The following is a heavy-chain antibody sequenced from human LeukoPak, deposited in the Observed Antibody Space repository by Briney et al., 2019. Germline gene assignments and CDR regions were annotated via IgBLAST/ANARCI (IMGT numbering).Heavy chain of an antibody. CDR2: IYYSGST. CDR3: ARVGSPYNFDI. V-gene: IGHV4-61*01. CDR1: GGSISSSSAY. J-gene: IGHJ3*02. Sequence: PSETLSLTCTVSGGSISSSSAYWSWIRQPPGKGLEWIGYIYYSGSTNYNPSLKSRITISVDTSKNQFSLKLSSVTAADTAVYYCARVGSPYNFDIWGQGSMVTVSS. D-gene: IGHD1-26*01.